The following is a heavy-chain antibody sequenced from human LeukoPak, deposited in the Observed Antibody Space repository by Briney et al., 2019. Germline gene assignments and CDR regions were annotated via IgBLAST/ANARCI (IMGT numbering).Heavy chain of an antibody. CDR3: ARDRAGSYYFAPVFDY. J-gene: IGHJ4*02. CDR2: ISSSGSTI. D-gene: IGHD1-26*01. V-gene: IGHV3-48*03. Sequence: PGGSLRLSCAASGFTFSSYEMNWVRQAPEKGLEWVSYISSSGSTIYYADSVKGRFTISRDNAKNSLYLQMNSLRAEDTAVYYCARDRAGSYYFAPVFDYWGQGTLVTVSS. CDR1: GFTFSSYE.